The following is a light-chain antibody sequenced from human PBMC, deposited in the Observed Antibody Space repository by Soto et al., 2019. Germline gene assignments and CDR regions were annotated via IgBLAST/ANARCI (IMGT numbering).Light chain of an antibody. CDR3: QQYNNWPPIN. V-gene: IGKV3D-15*01. CDR1: QSISRS. CDR2: GAS. J-gene: IGKJ5*01. Sequence: EIVLTHSPAILSVSPGERATLSCRASQSISRSLAWYQQKPGQAPRLLIYGASNRATGIPARFSGSGSGTEFTLIISSLQSEDSAVYYCQQYNNWPPINFGQGTRLEIK.